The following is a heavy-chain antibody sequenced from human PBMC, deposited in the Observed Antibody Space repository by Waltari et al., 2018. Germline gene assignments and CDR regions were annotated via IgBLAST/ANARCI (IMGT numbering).Heavy chain of an antibody. CDR3: ARCLRIAAAGTHWFDP. V-gene: IGHV1-69*12. CDR2: IIPIVGTA. J-gene: IGHJ5*02. CDR1: GGTFSSYA. Sequence: QVQLVQSGAEVKKPGSSVKVSCKASGGTFSSYAISWVRQAPGQGLEWMGGIIPIVGTANYAQKFQGRVTITADESTSTAYMELSSLRSEDTAVYYCARCLRIAAAGTHWFDPWGQGTLVTVSS. D-gene: IGHD6-13*01.